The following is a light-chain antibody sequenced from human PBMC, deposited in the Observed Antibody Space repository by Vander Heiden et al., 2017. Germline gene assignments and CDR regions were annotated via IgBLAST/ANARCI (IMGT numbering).Light chain of an antibody. CDR3: QQYYSSPFT. CDR2: WAS. J-gene: IGKJ3*01. CDR1: QSVLYFSNNKNY. V-gene: IGKV4-1*01. Sequence: DIVMTHSPDSLAVSLGERATINCKSTQSVLYFSNNKNYLAWYQHKPGQPPKLLIYWASTRESGVPDRFSGSGSGTDFTLIISSLQAEDVAVYYCQQYYSSPFTFGPGTKVDIK.